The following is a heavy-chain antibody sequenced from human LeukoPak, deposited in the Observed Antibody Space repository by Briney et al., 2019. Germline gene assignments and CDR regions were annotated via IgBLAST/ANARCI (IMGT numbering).Heavy chain of an antibody. J-gene: IGHJ4*02. CDR1: GFTFSSYS. V-gene: IGHV3-21*01. D-gene: IGHD5-12*01. CDR3: ARDSGYDVHFDY. Sequence: GGSLRLSCAASGFTFSSYSMNWVRQAPGKGLEWVSSISSSSSYIYYADSVKGRFTISRDNAKNSLYLQMNSLRAEDTAVYYCARDSGYDVHFDYWGQGTPVTVSS. CDR2: ISSSSSYI.